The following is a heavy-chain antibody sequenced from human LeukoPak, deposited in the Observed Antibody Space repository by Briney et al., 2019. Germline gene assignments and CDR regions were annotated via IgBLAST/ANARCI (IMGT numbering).Heavy chain of an antibody. J-gene: IGHJ4*02. CDR1: GGTFSSYA. CDR3: ARVDVLLWFGELGYFDY. D-gene: IGHD3-10*01. CDR2: IIPILGIA. Sequence: ASVKVSCKASGGTFSSYAISWVRQAPGQGLEWMGRIIPILGIANYAQKFQGRVTITADKSTSTAYMELSSLRSEDTAVYYCARVDVLLWFGELGYFDYWGQGTLVTVSS. V-gene: IGHV1-69*04.